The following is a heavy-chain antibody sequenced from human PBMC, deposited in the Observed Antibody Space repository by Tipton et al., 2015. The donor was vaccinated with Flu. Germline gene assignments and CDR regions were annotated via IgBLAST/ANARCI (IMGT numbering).Heavy chain of an antibody. V-gene: IGHV4-34*01. CDR1: GGSFSGYY. CDR3: AREGDIVVVPAAPHYYGSGSYYPWFDP. D-gene: IGHD3-10*01. J-gene: IGHJ5*02. Sequence: LRLSCAVYGGSFSGYYWSWIRQPPGKGLEWIGEINHSGSTNYNPSLKSRVTISVDTSKNQFSLKLSSVTAADTAVYYCAREGDIVVVPAAPHYYGSGSYYPWFDPWGQGTLVTVSS. CDR2: INHSGST.